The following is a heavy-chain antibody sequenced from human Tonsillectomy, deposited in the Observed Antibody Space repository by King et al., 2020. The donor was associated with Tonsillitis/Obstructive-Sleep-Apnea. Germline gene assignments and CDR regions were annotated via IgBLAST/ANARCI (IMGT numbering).Heavy chain of an antibody. CDR3: ARNYDYWRGQPESY. J-gene: IGHJ4*02. D-gene: IGHD3-3*01. CDR1: GFTFSSYA. V-gene: IGHV3-23*04. CDR2: ISGSGGST. Sequence: VQLVESGGGSVQPGGSLRLSCAASGFTFSSYAMSWVRQAPGKGLEWVSTISGSGGSTYYADSVKGRFTISRDNSMNTLYLQVNIPRADDTAVYYCARNYDYWRGQPESYWGQGTRVTVSS.